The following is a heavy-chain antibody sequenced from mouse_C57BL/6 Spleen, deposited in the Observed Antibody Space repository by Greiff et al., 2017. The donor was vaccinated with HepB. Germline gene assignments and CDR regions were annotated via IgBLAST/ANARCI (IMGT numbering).Heavy chain of an antibody. D-gene: IGHD1-1*01. V-gene: IGHV1-19*01. J-gene: IGHJ3*01. CDR3: ARKYYGSREGNWFAY. CDR1: GYTFTDYY. Sequence: EVQLVESGPVLVKPGASVKMSCKASGYTFTDYYMNWVKQSHGKSLEWIGVINPYNGGTSYNQKFKGKATLTVDKSSSTAYMELNSLTSEDSAVYYCARKYYGSREGNWFAYWGQGTLVTVSA. CDR2: INPYNGGT.